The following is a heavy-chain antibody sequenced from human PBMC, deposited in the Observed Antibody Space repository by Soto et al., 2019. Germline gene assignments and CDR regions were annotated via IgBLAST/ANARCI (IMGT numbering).Heavy chain of an antibody. V-gene: IGHV3-7*01. Sequence: PGGSLRLSCAASGFTFSNYWTSWVRQAPGKGLEWVANIKPDGSEKYFVDSVKGRFTISRDNAKNSMYLQLNSLRAEDTAVYYCARDKWYSSGTYYYYYYGMDVWGQGTKVTVSS. J-gene: IGHJ6*02. CDR3: ARDKWYSSGTYYYYYYGMDV. D-gene: IGHD6-19*01. CDR1: GFTFSNYW. CDR2: IKPDGSEK.